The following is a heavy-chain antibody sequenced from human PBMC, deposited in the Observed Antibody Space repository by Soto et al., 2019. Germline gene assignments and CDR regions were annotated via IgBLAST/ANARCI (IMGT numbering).Heavy chain of an antibody. CDR2: FSGSGDDT. Sequence: GGSLRLSCAATGLTLRTNGMSWVRQAPGKGLEWVSSFSGSGDDTWYADSLKGRFTISRDNSKNTVYLQMNSLRAEDTALYYCAGHGGYSYLGQGTLVTVSS. V-gene: IGHV3-23*01. J-gene: IGHJ4*02. CDR1: GLTLRTNG. CDR3: AGHGGYSY. D-gene: IGHD4-17*01.